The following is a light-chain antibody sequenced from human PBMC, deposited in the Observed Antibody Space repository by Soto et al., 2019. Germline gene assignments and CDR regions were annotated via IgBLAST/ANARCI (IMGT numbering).Light chain of an antibody. J-gene: IGLJ2*01. CDR1: NSNIGAGSG. V-gene: IGLV1-40*01. CDR2: ANT. CDR3: QSFDSSLTGLI. Sequence: QSVLTQPPSVTGAPGQRVTISCTGTNSNIGAGSGVNWFQQFPDKAPKLLIYANTHRPSGVPDRFSGSTSATSASLAITGLQTQDEADYYCQSFDSSLTGLIFGGGTKVTVL.